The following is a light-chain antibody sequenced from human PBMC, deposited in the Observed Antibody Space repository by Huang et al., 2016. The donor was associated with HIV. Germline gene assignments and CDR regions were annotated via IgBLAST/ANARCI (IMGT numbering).Light chain of an antibody. Sequence: DIQMTQSPSTLSASVGDRVTITCRASQSISIWLAWYQQKPGKTPKLLISKTSNLEEGVPSRCSGSGSWTEFTLTISSLQPDDFATYYCQQYSIYPWAFGQGTKMEMK. J-gene: IGKJ1*01. CDR2: KTS. V-gene: IGKV1-5*03. CDR1: QSISIW. CDR3: QQYSIYPWA.